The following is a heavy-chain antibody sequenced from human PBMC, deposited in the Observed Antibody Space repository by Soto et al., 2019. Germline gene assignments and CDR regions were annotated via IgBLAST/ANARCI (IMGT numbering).Heavy chain of an antibody. CDR1: GFTFSSYW. CDR3: GKTWTFPYSDV. Sequence: PGGSLRLSCAASGFTFSSYWMSWVRQAPGKGLEWVANIKQDGSEKYYVDSVKGRFTISRDNAKNSLYLQMNSLRAEDTAVYYWGKTWTFPYSDVGGQGALVAVSA. D-gene: IGHD4-17*01. J-gene: IGHJ4*02. CDR2: IKQDGSEK. V-gene: IGHV3-7*01.